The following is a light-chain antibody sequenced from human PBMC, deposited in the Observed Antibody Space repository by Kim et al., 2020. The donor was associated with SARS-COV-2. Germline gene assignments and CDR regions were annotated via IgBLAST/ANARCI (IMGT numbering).Light chain of an antibody. V-gene: IGLV1-51*01. J-gene: IGLJ3*02. Sequence: QSVLTQPPSVSAAPGQTVTISCSGSSSNIGTNYVSWYQQSPGTAPKLLVYDNNERPLGIPDRFSGSKSGTSATLAITGLQTGDEADYYCGTWDSGVGVFGGGTQLTVL. CDR2: DNN. CDR1: SSNIGTNY. CDR3: GTWDSGVGV.